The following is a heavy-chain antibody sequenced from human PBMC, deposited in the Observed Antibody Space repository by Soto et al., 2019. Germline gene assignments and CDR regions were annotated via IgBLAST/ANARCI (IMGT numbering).Heavy chain of an antibody. Sequence: QVQLVQSGAEVKKPGSSVKVSCKASGGTFSSYPISWVRQAPGQGLEWMGRIIPILDRTDYEQRFQGRVTITADKSTSTAYMELSSLSSDDTAVYYCARPTSTGTTSGYYFDYWGQGTLVTVSS. CDR1: GGTFSSYP. CDR3: ARPTSTGTTSGYYFDY. D-gene: IGHD1-7*01. CDR2: IIPILDRT. V-gene: IGHV1-69*02. J-gene: IGHJ4*02.